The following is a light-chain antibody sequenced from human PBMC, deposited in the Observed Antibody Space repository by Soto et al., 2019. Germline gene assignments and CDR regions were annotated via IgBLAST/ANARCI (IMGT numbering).Light chain of an antibody. CDR3: ATWDDSLSAYV. CDR2: RNG. J-gene: IGLJ1*01. V-gene: IGLV1-47*01. Sequence: QSVLTQPPSASGTPGQRVTISCSGSSSNIKSNYVYWYQQLPGTAPKLLIYRNGQRPSGVADRFSGSTTGTSASLAISGLRSEDEDDYYCATWDDSLSAYVFGTGTKLTVL. CDR1: SSNIKSNY.